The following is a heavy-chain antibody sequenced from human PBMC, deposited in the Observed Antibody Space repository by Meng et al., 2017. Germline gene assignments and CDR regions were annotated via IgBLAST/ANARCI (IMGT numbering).Heavy chain of an antibody. Sequence: GESLKISCAASGFTLSSYSMNWVRQAPGKGLEWVSSISSSSSYIYYADSVKGRFTISRDNAKNSLYLQMNSLRAEDTAVYYCARDQAGIAAAGIKKNYYGMDVWGQGTTVTVSS. CDR3: ARDQAGIAAAGIKKNYYGMDV. J-gene: IGHJ6*02. D-gene: IGHD6-13*01. V-gene: IGHV3-21*01. CDR2: ISSSSSYI. CDR1: GFTLSSYS.